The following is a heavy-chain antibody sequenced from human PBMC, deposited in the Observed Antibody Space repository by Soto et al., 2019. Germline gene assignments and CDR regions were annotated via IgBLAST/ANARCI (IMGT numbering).Heavy chain of an antibody. V-gene: IGHV4-59*08. J-gene: IGHJ4*02. CDR3: ARLGGYYQAFDS. CDR1: GGSIRDYY. CDR2: IYYTGTT. D-gene: IGHD3-22*01. Sequence: QVQLQESGPGLVKPSETLSLTCTVSGGSIRDYYWGWIRQSPGKGLEWIGYIYYTGTTKYNPSLQSRVTISVDSSKNQFSLKLDSVTAADTAVYYCARLGGYYQAFDSWGQGTLVTVSS.